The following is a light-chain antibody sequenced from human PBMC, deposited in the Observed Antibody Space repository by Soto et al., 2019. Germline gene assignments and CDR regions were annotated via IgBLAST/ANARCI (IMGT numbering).Light chain of an antibody. CDR2: EDS. Sequence: QSALTQPASVSGSPGQSITISCTGTSSDVGSYNLVSWYQQHPGKAPKLMIYEDSKRPSGISNRFSGSKSGNTASLTISGLQAEDEADYYCCSYAGGSTLYVFGTGTQLTVL. J-gene: IGLJ1*01. CDR1: SSDVGSYNL. V-gene: IGLV2-23*01. CDR3: CSYAGGSTLYV.